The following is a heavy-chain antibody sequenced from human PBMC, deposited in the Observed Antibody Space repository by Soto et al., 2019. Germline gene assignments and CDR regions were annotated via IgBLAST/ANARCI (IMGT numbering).Heavy chain of an antibody. CDR2: INPSGGST. Sequence: QVQLVHSGAEVKKPGASVKVSCKASEYIFTNHYIHWVRQAPGQGLEWMGIINPSGGSTNYLQKFQGRITMTRDTSTSTVYMELSSLRSEDTAVYFCARADYYDSSGFYYDCWGQGTLVTVSS. CDR1: EYIFTNHY. D-gene: IGHD3-22*01. V-gene: IGHV1-46*01. CDR3: ARADYYDSSGFYYDC. J-gene: IGHJ4*02.